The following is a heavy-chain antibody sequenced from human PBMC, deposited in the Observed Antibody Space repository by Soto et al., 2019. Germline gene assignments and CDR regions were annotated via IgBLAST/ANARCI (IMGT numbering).Heavy chain of an antibody. Sequence: VGSLRLSCAASELTVRTNYMSWVRQAPGKGLEWVSVIYRGGSTFYAASVEGRFTISRDNSKNTLYLQMNSLRAEDTAVYYCARDGGQWSREYWGQGTLVTVSS. J-gene: IGHJ4*02. CDR2: IYRGGST. CDR1: ELTVRTNY. CDR3: ARDGGQWSREY. D-gene: IGHD2-15*01. V-gene: IGHV3-53*01.